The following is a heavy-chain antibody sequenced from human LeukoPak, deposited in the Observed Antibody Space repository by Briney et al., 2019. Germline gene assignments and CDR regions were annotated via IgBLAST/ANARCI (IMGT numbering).Heavy chain of an antibody. D-gene: IGHD6-13*01. CDR1: GYTFTGYY. V-gene: IGHV1-2*05. J-gene: IGHJ5*02. CDR2: INPNSGGT. Sequence: ASVKVSCKASGYTFTGYYMHWVRQAPGQGLEWMGRINPNSGGTNYAQKFQGRVTMTRDTSISTAYMELSRLRSDDTVVYYCAREEQLVRGGNWFDPWGQGTLVTVSS. CDR3: AREEQLVRGGNWFDP.